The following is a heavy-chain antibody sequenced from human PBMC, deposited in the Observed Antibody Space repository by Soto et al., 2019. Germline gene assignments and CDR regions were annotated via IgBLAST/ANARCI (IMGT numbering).Heavy chain of an antibody. V-gene: IGHV4-34*01. CDR1: GGSFSGYY. J-gene: IGHJ6*02. CDR2: INHSGST. Sequence: SETLSLTRAVYGGSFSGYYWSWIRQPPGKGLEWIGEINHSGSTNYNPSLKSRVTISVDTSKNQFSLKLSSVTAADTAVYYCARAGKLRFLEWLPYYYYYGMDVWGQETTVSVSS. D-gene: IGHD3-3*01. CDR3: ARAGKLRFLEWLPYYYYYGMDV.